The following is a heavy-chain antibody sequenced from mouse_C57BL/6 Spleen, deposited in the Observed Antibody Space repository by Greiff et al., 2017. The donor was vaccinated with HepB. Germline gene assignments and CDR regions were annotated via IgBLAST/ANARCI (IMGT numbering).Heavy chain of an antibody. D-gene: IGHD1-1*01. J-gene: IGHJ3*01. CDR3: ARLGYYGAY. CDR1: GYTFTCYW. Sequence: VQLQQPGAELVKPGASVKLSCKSSGYTFTCYWMHWVKQRPGQGLEWIGMIHPDSGSTNYNEKFKSKVTLSIDKSTSTAYMQLSSLTSEDTAVYYCARLGYYGAYWGQGTMVTVSA. V-gene: IGHV1-64*01. CDR2: IHPDSGST.